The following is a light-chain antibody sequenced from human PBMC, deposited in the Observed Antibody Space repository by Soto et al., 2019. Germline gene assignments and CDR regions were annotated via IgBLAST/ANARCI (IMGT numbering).Light chain of an antibody. Sequence: DIQMTQSPSTLSASVGDRVTITCRASQSISSWLAWYQQKPGKAPKLLIYKASSLESGVPSRFSGSGSGTEFTLTISSLQPDHFATYYCQQYNSHRTFGQGTKVEIK. CDR1: QSISSW. J-gene: IGKJ1*01. V-gene: IGKV1-5*03. CDR2: KAS. CDR3: QQYNSHRT.